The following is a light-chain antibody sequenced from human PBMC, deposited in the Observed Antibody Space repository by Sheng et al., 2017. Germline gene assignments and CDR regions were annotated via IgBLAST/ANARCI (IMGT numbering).Light chain of an antibody. CDR1: SGHSSYA. Sequence: QLVLAQSPSASASLGNSVNLTCALSSGHSSYAIAWPQQQPGKGPRYLMRFDSDDSHIKGDGIPDRFSGSRSGAERYLTISSLQSEDGADYYCQTWGPGILVFGTGTQVTVL. V-gene: IGLV4-69*01. CDR3: QTWGPGILV. CDR2: FDSDDSH. J-gene: IGLJ1*01.